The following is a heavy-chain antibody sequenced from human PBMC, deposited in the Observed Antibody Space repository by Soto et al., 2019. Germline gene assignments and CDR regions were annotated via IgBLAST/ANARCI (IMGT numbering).Heavy chain of an antibody. CDR2: ITESGGDT. D-gene: IGHD3-16*01. J-gene: IGHJ6*02. Sequence: PGGSLRLSCAASGFTFGNFVMRWVRQTPGKGLEWVSTITESGGDTYYTDSVKGRFTISRDNSKNTLYLQMTSLRAEDTALYYCTRAFSDSNHIDVWGPGNTVTVSS. V-gene: IGHV3-23*01. CDR1: GFTFGNFV. CDR3: TRAFSDSNHIDV.